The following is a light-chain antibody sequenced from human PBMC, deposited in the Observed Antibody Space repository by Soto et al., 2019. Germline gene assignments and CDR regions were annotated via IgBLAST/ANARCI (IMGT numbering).Light chain of an antibody. V-gene: IGKV1-5*03. Sequence: DIQMTQSPSTLSASEGDRVTISCRASQSVSIWLARYQQKPGRAPKLLIYKSSILESGVPSRFSGSGSGTEFTLTISSLQPDDFATYYCQQFNSYSEAFGQGTKVDIK. CDR3: QQFNSYSEA. J-gene: IGKJ1*01. CDR2: KSS. CDR1: QSVSIW.